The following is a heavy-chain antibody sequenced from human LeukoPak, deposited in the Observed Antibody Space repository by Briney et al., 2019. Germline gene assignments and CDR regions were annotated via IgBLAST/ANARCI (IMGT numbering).Heavy chain of an antibody. Sequence: GGSLRLSCAASGFTFSSYAMHWVRQAPGKGLEWVAVISYDGSNKYYADSVKGRFTISRDNPKNTLYLQMNSLRAEDTAVYYCARLYGDDSWGQGTLVTVSS. V-gene: IGHV3-30*04. J-gene: IGHJ5*01. CDR1: GFTFSSYA. D-gene: IGHD4-17*01. CDR3: ARLYGDDS. CDR2: ISYDGSNK.